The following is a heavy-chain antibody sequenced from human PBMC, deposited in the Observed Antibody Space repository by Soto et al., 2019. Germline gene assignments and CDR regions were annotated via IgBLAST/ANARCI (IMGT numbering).Heavy chain of an antibody. CDR1: GYTFTSYA. CDR2: INAGNGNT. D-gene: IGHD3-9*01. J-gene: IGHJ6*02. Sequence: GASVKVSCKASGYTFTSYAMHWVRQAPGQRLEWMGWINAGNGNTKYSQKFQGRVTITRDTSASTAYMELSSLRSEDTAVYYCARDSHDTLTGETDYYGMDVWGQGTTVTVAS. CDR3: ARDSHDTLTGETDYYGMDV. V-gene: IGHV1-3*01.